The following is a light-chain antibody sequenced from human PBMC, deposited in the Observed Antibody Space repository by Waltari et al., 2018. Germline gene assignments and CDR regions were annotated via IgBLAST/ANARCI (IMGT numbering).Light chain of an antibody. Sequence: QSALTQPASVSGSPGQSITISCTGTSSDVGAYNSVSWYQQHPGKAPKVMIYDVSKRPSRVSDRFSGSKSGNTASLTISGPQTEDEADYYCSSYTSSSTYVFGSGTKVTVL. J-gene: IGLJ1*01. V-gene: IGLV2-14*03. CDR2: DVS. CDR3: SSYTSSSTYV. CDR1: SSDVGAYNS.